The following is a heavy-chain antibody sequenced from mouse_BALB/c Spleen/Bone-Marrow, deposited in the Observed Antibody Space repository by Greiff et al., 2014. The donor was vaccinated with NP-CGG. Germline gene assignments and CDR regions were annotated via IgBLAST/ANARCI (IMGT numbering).Heavy chain of an antibody. J-gene: IGHJ3*01. CDR2: IRLKSNNYAT. CDR3: TWFAY. V-gene: IGHV6-6*02. Sequence: EVKLVESGGGLVQPGGSMKLSCVASGFTFSNYWMNWVRQSPEKGLERVAEIRLKSNNYATHYAESVKGRFTISRDDSKSSVYLQMNNLRAEDTGIYYCTWFAYWGQGTLVTVSA. CDR1: GFTFSNYW.